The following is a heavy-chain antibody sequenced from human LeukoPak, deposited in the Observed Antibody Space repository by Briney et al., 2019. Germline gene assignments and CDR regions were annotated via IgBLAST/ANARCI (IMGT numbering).Heavy chain of an antibody. Sequence: PSETLSLTCSVSGGSVGSAGYYWSWIRQPPGGGLEWIGYIYYIRNTNYNPSLKSRVTMSLDPSKNEFSLRLNSVTAADTAVYYCARTQSQSGSYRYYFGYWGQGTLVTVSS. V-gene: IGHV4-61*08. J-gene: IGHJ4*02. D-gene: IGHD1-26*01. CDR2: IYYIRNT. CDR3: ARTQSQSGSYRYYFGY. CDR1: GGSVGSAGYY.